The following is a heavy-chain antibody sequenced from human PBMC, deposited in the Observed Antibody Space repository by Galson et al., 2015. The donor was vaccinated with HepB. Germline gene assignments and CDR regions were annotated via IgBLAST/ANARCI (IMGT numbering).Heavy chain of an antibody. V-gene: IGHV1-46*01. CDR2: INPSYGSA. CDR1: GYTFTSYY. J-gene: IGHJ3*02. Sequence: SVKVSCKASGYTFTSYYIHWVRQAPGQGLEWMGLINPSYGSATYAQKFQGRVTMTRDTSTRTVYMELNSLRSEDTAVYYCAREMTADFEGNDVFHIWGQGTKVTVSS. D-gene: IGHD2-21*02. CDR3: AREMTADFEGNDVFHI.